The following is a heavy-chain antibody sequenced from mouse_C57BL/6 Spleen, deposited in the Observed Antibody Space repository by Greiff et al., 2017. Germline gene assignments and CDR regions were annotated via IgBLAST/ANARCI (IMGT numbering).Heavy chain of an antibody. CDR1: GYTFTDYY. J-gene: IGHJ2*01. CDR3: ARSGIYGNPFDY. Sequence: QVQLKQSGAELVRPGASVKLSCKASGYTFTDYYINWVKQRPGQGLEWIARIYPGSGNNYYNEKFKGKATLTAEKSSSTAYMQLSSLTSEDSAVYFCARSGIYGNPFDYWGQGTTLTVSS. D-gene: IGHD2-1*01. V-gene: IGHV1-76*01. CDR2: IYPGSGNN.